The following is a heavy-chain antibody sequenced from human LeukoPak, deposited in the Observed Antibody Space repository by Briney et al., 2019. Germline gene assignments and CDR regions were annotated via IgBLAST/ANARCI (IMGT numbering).Heavy chain of an antibody. CDR2: IYHSGST. V-gene: IGHV4-4*02. CDR1: GGSISSSNW. J-gene: IGHJ4*02. D-gene: IGHD1-7*01. CDR3: ARRPWNSDYYFDY. Sequence: SETLSLTCAVSGGSISSSNWWSWVRQPPGKGLEWIGEIYHSGSTNYNPSLKSRVTISVDKSKNQFSLKLSSVTAADTAVYYCARRPWNSDYYFDYWGQGTLVTVSS.